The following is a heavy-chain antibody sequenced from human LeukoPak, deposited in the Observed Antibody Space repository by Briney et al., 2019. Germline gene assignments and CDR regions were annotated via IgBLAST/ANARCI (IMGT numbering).Heavy chain of an antibody. V-gene: IGHV4-34*01. J-gene: IGHJ6*03. Sequence: SETLSLTCALYGGSFSGYYWSWIRQPPGKGLEWIGEINHSGSTNYNPSLKSRVTISVDTSKNQFSLKLSSVTAADTAVYYCARGDWGSPDYYYMDVWGKGTTVTISS. D-gene: IGHD7-27*01. CDR2: INHSGST. CDR3: ARGDWGSPDYYYMDV. CDR1: GGSFSGYY.